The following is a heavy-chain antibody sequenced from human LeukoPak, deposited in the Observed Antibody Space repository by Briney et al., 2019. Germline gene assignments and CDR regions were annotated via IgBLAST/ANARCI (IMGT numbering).Heavy chain of an antibody. CDR3: AKDRQQLVLSSFDY. Sequence: GGSLRLSCAASGFTFSSYGMSWVRQAPGKGLEWVSAISGSGGSTYYADSVKGRFTISRDNSKNTLYLQMNSLRAEDTAVYYCAKDRQQLVLSSFDYWGQGTLVTVSS. D-gene: IGHD6-13*01. V-gene: IGHV3-23*01. CDR2: ISGSGGST. J-gene: IGHJ4*02. CDR1: GFTFSSYG.